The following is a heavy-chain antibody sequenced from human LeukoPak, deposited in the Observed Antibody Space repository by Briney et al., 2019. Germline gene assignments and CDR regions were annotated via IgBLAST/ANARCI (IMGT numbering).Heavy chain of an antibody. CDR1: GYSFANYW. CDR2: IYPGDSDT. V-gene: IGHV5-51*01. CDR3: AIYWDSGTYCDY. Sequence: GESLKISCKGSGYSFANYWIGWVRQMPGKGLEWMGIIYPGDSDTRYSPSFQGQVTISADNSISHAYVQWSSLKASDTAMYYCAIYWDSGTYCDYWGQGTQVTVSS. J-gene: IGHJ4*02. D-gene: IGHD1-26*01.